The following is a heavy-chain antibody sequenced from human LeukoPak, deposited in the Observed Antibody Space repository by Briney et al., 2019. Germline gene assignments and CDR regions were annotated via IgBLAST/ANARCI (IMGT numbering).Heavy chain of an antibody. J-gene: IGHJ3*02. D-gene: IGHD4-17*01. CDR2: IYPGDSDT. CDR1: GYSLTSYW. Sequence: GEYRKIPCKGSGYSLTSYWIGWMRQMPGEGLEWMGIIYPGDSDTRYSPSFQGQVTISADKSISTAYLQWSSLKASDTAMYYSARPPTTAYDAFDIWGQGTMVTVSS. V-gene: IGHV5-51*01. CDR3: ARPPTTAYDAFDI.